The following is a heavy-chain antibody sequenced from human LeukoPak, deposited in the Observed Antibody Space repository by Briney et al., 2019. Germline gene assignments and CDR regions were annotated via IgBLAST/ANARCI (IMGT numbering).Heavy chain of an antibody. J-gene: IGHJ5*02. Sequence: SETLSLTCTVSRDSIPSYYWSWIRQPPGKGLEWIGSMSYSGSTNYNPSLKSRVTMSVDTTKNQFSLRLNSVTAADTAVYYCARRRAEGGSNGHYNWFDPWGQGTLVTVSS. V-gene: IGHV4-59*08. D-gene: IGHD6-13*01. CDR2: MSYSGST. CDR3: ARRRAEGGSNGHYNWFDP. CDR1: RDSIPSYY.